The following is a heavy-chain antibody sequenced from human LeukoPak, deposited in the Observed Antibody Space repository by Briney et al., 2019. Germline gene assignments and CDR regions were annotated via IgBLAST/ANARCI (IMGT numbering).Heavy chain of an antibody. J-gene: IGHJ4*02. CDR2: ISGSGGST. V-gene: IGHV3-23*01. CDR1: GFTFSSYA. CDR3: AKDQVLRFLEWLLEGVFDY. Sequence: GGSLRLSCAASGFTFSSYASSWVRQAPGKGLEWVSAISGSGGSTYYADSVKGRFTIYRDNSKNTLYMQMNSLRAEDTDVYYCAKDQVLRFLEWLLEGVFDYWGQGTLVTVSS. D-gene: IGHD3-3*01.